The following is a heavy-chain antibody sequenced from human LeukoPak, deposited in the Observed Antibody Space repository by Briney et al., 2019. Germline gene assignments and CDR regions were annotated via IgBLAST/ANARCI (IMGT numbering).Heavy chain of an antibody. D-gene: IGHD3-10*01. CDR1: GGSISSGDYY. CDR2: IYYSWST. V-gene: IGHV4-30-4*01. CDR3: ARGVLLWFGEFRAFDI. J-gene: IGHJ3*02. Sequence: SETLSLTCTVSGGSISSGDYYWSWIRPPPGKGLEWIGYIYYSWSTYYNPSLNRRVTISVDTYKTQSSLKLSSVTAADTAVYYCARGVLLWFGEFRAFDIWGQGTMVTVSS.